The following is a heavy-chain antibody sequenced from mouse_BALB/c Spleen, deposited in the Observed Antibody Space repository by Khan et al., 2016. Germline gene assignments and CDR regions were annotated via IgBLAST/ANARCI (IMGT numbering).Heavy chain of an antibody. CDR1: GFTFSSYG. V-gene: IGHV5-6*01. CDR2: ISSGGSYT. CDR3: ARRNDGYYFDY. Sequence: EVELVESGGDLVKPGGSLKLSCAASGFTFSSYGMSWVRQTPDKRLEWVATISSGGSYTYYPDSVKGRFTISRDNAKNTLYLQMRILKSEAIAMYYCARRNDGYYFDYWGQGTPLTVSS. D-gene: IGHD2-3*01. J-gene: IGHJ2*01.